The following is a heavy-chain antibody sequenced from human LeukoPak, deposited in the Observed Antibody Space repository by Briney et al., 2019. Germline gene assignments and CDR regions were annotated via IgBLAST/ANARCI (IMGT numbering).Heavy chain of an antibody. CDR1: GFTFDDYA. Sequence: QPGGSLRLSCAASGFTFDDYAMHWARQAPGKGLEWVSLISGDGGSTYYADSVKGRFTISRDNSKNSLYLQTNGLRTEDTALYYCAKVDSGSLDYWGQGTLVTVSS. D-gene: IGHD6-19*01. CDR2: ISGDGGST. J-gene: IGHJ4*02. V-gene: IGHV3-43*02. CDR3: AKVDSGSLDY.